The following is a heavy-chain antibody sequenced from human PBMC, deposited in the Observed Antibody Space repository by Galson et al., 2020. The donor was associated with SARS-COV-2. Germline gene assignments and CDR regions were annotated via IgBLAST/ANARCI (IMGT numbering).Heavy chain of an antibody. Sequence: GPLKISCAASGFTHSSYAMHWVRQAPGKGLEWVAVISYDGSNKYYADSVKGRFTISRDNSKNTLYLQMNSLRAEDTAVYYCARDSGGQFDYWGQGTLVTVSS. CDR3: ARDSGGQFDY. CDR1: GFTHSSYA. CDR2: ISYDGSNK. J-gene: IGHJ4*02. D-gene: IGHD3-10*01. V-gene: IGHV3-30-3*01.